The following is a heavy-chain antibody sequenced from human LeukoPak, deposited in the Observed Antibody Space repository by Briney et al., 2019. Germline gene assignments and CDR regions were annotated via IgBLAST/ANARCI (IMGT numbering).Heavy chain of an antibody. D-gene: IGHD6-19*01. Sequence: QTGGPLRLSCAASGFTFSRYALHWVRQAPGKGLEWVAVISSDGSNKYYAGSVEGRFTISRDNYNNTLLLQMNSLRAEDTAVYYCARTDISGWSRPLDCWGQGTLVTVSS. CDR2: ISSDGSNK. V-gene: IGHV3-30-3*01. CDR3: ARTDISGWSRPLDC. CDR1: GFTFSRYA. J-gene: IGHJ4*02.